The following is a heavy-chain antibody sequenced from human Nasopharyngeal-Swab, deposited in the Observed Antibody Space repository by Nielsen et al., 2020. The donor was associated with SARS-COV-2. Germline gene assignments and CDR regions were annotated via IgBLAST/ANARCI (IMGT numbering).Heavy chain of an antibody. Sequence: SETLSLTCTVSGGSISSSSYYWGWIRQPPGKGLEWIGSIYHSGSTNYNPSLKSRVTISVDKSKNQFSLKLSSVTAADTAVYYCALSARGYSYPSPFDYWGQGTLVTVSS. J-gene: IGHJ4*02. V-gene: IGHV4-39*07. CDR2: IYHSGST. CDR3: ALSARGYSYPSPFDY. CDR1: GGSISSSSYY. D-gene: IGHD5-18*01.